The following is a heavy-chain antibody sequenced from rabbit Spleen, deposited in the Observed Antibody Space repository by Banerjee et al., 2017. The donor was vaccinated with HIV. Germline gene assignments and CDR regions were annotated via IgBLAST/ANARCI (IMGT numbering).Heavy chain of an antibody. V-gene: IGHV1S45*01. CDR1: GFSFSGNGY. CDR2: IHAGSYDIT. Sequence: QEQLVESGGGLVQPEGSLTLTCTASGFSFSGNGYMCWVRQAPGKGLEWIGCIHAGSYDITGYASWAKGRFTISKTSSTTMTLQMTSLTPADTATYFCARESWRFNLWGPGTLVTVS. J-gene: IGHJ4*01. CDR3: ARESWRFNL.